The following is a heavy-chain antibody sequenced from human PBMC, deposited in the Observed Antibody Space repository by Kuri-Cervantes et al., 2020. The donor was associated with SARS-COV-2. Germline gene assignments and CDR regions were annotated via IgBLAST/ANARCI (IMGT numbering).Heavy chain of an antibody. Sequence: GSLRLSCALYYGTLTGYKWSWIRQPPGKGLEWIGGINHRGDTYYNPSLEGRVTISRDTSENRSSLRLSSVTASDTAVYYCARGINGYFFFYYLDVWGKGTTVTVSS. CDR3: ARGINGYFFFYYLDV. V-gene: IGHV4-34*01. J-gene: IGHJ6*03. CDR2: INHRGDT. D-gene: IGHD3-22*01. CDR1: YGTLTGYK.